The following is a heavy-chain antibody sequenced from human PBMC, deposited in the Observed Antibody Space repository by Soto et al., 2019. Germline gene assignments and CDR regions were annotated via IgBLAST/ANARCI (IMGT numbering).Heavy chain of an antibody. Sequence: ESGGGVVQPGRSLRLSCAASGFTFSSYGMHWVRQAPGKGLEWVAVISYDGSNNYYADSVKGRFTIARDNSKNTLYLQLNSLRAEDTAVYYCAKAPNQNSGSYYELDYWGQGTLVTVSS. CDR3: AKAPNQNSGSYYELDY. J-gene: IGHJ4*02. V-gene: IGHV3-30*18. D-gene: IGHD1-26*01. CDR2: ISYDGSNN. CDR1: GFTFSSYG.